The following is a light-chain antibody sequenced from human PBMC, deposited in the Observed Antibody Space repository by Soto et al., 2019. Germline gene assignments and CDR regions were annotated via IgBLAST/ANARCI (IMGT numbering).Light chain of an antibody. Sequence: QSVLTQPPSVSGAPGQRVTISCTGSTSNIGSGFDVHWYQQLPGTTPKLLIYANTNRPSGVPDRFSGSKSGTSASLAITGLQAEDEADYYCQSYDRSLNSHVVFGGGTKVTVL. J-gene: IGLJ2*01. V-gene: IGLV1-40*01. CDR1: TSNIGSGFD. CDR2: ANT. CDR3: QSYDRSLNSHVV.